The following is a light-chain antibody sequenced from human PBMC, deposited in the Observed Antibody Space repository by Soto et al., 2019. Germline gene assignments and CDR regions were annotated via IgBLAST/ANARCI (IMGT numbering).Light chain of an antibody. Sequence: EIVMTQSPGTLSVSPGERATLSCRAGQGVTTNFAWYQQKSGQSPRLLIYGASTRATGIPARFSGSGSGTEFTLTISSLQSEDFAVYYCQQYNNWITFGQGTRLEIK. J-gene: IGKJ5*01. CDR1: QGVTTN. V-gene: IGKV3-15*01. CDR2: GAS. CDR3: QQYNNWIT.